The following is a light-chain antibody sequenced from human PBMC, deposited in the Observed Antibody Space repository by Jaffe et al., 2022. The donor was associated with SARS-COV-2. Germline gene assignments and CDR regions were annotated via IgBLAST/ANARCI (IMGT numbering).Light chain of an antibody. CDR3: QAWDSSTVV. CDR2: QDN. J-gene: IGLJ2*01. Sequence: SYELTQPPSVSVSPGQTASITCAGDKLGDKDVHWYHQKPGQSPVVVIYQDNKRPSGIPERFSGSNSGNTATLTISGTQAMDAADYYCQAWDSSTVVFGGGTRLTVL. CDR1: KLGDKD. V-gene: IGLV3-1*01.